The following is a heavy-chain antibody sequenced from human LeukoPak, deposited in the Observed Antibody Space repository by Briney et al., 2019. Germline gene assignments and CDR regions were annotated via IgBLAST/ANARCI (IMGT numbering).Heavy chain of an antibody. CDR3: ARPYYYDSSGSDCYYYYGMDV. J-gene: IGHJ6*02. CDR1: GFTFSSYA. D-gene: IGHD3-22*01. V-gene: IGHV3-64*01. CDR2: ISSNGGST. Sequence: GGSLRLSCAASGFTFSSYAMHWVRQAPGKGLEYVSAISSNGGSTYYANSVKGRFTISRDNSKNTLYLQMGSLRAEDMAVYYCARPYYYDSSGSDCYYYYGMDVWGQGTTVTVSS.